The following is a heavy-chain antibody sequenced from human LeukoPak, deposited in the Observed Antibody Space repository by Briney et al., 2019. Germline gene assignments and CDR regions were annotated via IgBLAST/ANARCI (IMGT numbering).Heavy chain of an antibody. V-gene: IGHV3-11*04. Sequence: GSLRLSCAASGFTFSDYYMSWIRQAPGKGLEWVSYISSSSSTIYYADSVKGRFTISRDNAKNSLYLQMNSLRDEDTAVYYCASLYNWNYVELPMDVWGQGTTVTVSS. CDR3: ASLYNWNYVELPMDV. D-gene: IGHD1-7*01. CDR1: GFTFSDYY. CDR2: ISSSSSTI. J-gene: IGHJ6*02.